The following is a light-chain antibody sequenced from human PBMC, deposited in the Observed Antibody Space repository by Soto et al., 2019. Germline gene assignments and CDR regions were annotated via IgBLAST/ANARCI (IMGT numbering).Light chain of an antibody. CDR1: QSVSSSY. Sequence: ESVLTQSPGTLSLSPGERATLSCRASQSVSSSYLAWYQQKPGQAPRLLIYGASSRATGIPDRFSGSGSGTDFTLTISRLEPEDFATYYCQQYNSYPWTFGQGTKVDIK. CDR3: QQYNSYPWT. V-gene: IGKV3-20*01. CDR2: GAS. J-gene: IGKJ1*01.